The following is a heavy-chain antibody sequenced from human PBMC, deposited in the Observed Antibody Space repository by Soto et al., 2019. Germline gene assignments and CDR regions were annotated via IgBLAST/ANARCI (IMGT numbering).Heavy chain of an antibody. D-gene: IGHD6-13*01. Sequence: SETLSLTFTVSVGSISSGGYYWSWIRQHPGKGLEWIGYIYYSGGTYYNPSLKSRVTISVDTSKNQFSLKLSSVTAADTAVYYCAADGNYYYYGMDVWGQGTTVTVSS. V-gene: IGHV4-31*03. J-gene: IGHJ6*02. CDR1: VGSISSGGYY. CDR2: IYYSGGT. CDR3: AADGNYYYYGMDV.